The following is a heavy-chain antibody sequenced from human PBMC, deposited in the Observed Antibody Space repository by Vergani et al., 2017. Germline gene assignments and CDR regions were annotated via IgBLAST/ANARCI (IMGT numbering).Heavy chain of an antibody. J-gene: IGHJ6*03. CDR2: IYPGDSDT. D-gene: IGHD6-19*01. V-gene: IGHV5-51*03. CDR3: ARNKSFSSGWYDYYYYMDV. CDR1: GYSFTSYW. Sequence: EVQLVQSGAEVKKPGESLKISCKGSGYSFTSYWIGWVRQMPGKGLEWMGIIYPGDSDTRYSPSFQGQVTISADKSISTAYLQWSSLKASDTAMYYCARNKSFSSGWYDYYYYMDVWGKGTTVTASS.